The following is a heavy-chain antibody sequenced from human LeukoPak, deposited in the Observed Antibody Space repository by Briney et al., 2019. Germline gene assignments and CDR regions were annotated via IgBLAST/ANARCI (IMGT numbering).Heavy chain of an antibody. CDR1: GFTFSDYF. CDR2: ISSSSTNT. Sequence: GGSLRLSCAASGFTFSDYFMTWIRQAPGKGLEWVSYISSSSTNTNYADSVKGRFTISRDNAKNSLSLQMNSLRAEDTAVYYCANTRTDFWSGYYPNFDYWGQGTLVTVSS. D-gene: IGHD3-3*01. V-gene: IGHV3-11*06. CDR3: ANTRTDFWSGYYPNFDY. J-gene: IGHJ4*02.